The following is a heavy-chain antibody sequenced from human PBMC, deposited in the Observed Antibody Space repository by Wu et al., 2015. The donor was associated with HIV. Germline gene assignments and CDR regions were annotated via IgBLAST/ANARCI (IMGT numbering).Heavy chain of an antibody. Sequence: QVQLVQSGAEVKKPGASVTVSCKASGYTLIDYYMHWVRQAPGQGLEWMGWINPNSGDTHYAQNFQGRVTMTRDTSITTSYMELSRLRSDDTAIYYCARDRTTTHYYDSRTYRASLDFDYWGQGTLVTVSS. V-gene: IGHV1-2*02. CDR1: GYTLIDYY. CDR3: ARDRTTTHYYDSRTYRASLDFDY. D-gene: IGHD3-22*01. CDR2: INPNSGDT. J-gene: IGHJ4*02.